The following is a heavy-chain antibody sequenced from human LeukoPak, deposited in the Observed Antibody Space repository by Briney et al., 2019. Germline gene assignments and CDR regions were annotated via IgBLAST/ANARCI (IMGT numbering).Heavy chain of an antibody. V-gene: IGHV3-23*01. CDR3: ATHRTGNYFAAFDY. CDR1: GFTFGSYA. CDR2: ISGSGGNT. Sequence: KTGGSLRLSCAASGFTFGSYAMTWVRQAPGKGLECVSTISGSGGNTFYADSVKGRFTISRDNSKSTLYLQMNSLRAEDTAVYYCATHRTGNYFAAFDYWGLGTLVTVSS. D-gene: IGHD4-11*01. J-gene: IGHJ4*02.